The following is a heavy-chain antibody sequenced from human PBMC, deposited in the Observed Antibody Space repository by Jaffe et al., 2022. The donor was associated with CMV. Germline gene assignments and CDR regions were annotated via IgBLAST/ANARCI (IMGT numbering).Heavy chain of an antibody. CDR2: ISGSGGST. CDR3: ANSPLFGVVIAYYFDY. CDR1: GFTFSSYA. Sequence: EVQLLESGGGLVQPGGSLRLSCAASGFTFSSYAMSWVRQAPGKGLEWVSAISGSGGSTYYADSVKGRFTISRDNSKNTLYLQMNSLRAEDTAVYYCANSPLFGVVIAYYFDYWGQGTLVTVSS. V-gene: IGHV3-23*01. J-gene: IGHJ4*02. D-gene: IGHD3-3*01.